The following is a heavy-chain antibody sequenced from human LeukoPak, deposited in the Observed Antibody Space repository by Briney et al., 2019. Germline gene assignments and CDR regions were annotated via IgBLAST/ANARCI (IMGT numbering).Heavy chain of an antibody. J-gene: IGHJ4*02. V-gene: IGHV1-2*02. D-gene: IGHD6-6*01. CDR3: ARDSSSVDY. CDR1: GYTFTDYF. CDR2: INPNSGGT. Sequence: GASVKVSCKASGYTFTDYFLHWVRQAPGQGLEWMGWINPNSGGTNYAQKFQGRVTMTRDTSISTAYMELSRLRSDDTAVYYCARDSSSVDYWGQGTLVTVSS.